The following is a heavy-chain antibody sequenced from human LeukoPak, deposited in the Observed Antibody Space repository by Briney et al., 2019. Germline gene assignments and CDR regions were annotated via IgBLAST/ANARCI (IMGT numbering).Heavy chain of an antibody. V-gene: IGHV3-33*01. Sequence: GSLRLSCAASGFTFSDYGMHWVRQAPGKGLEWVAVIWYDGSNIYYADSVKGRFTISRDNSRNTLYLQMNGLRAEDTAVYYCVRELPPVVQYYFDHWGPGTLVTVSS. CDR1: GFTFSDYG. CDR3: VRELPPVVQYYFDH. J-gene: IGHJ4*02. D-gene: IGHD2-21*01. CDR2: IWYDGSNI.